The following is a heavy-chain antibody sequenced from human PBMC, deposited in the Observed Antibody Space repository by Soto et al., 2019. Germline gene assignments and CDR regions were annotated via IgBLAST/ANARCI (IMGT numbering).Heavy chain of an antibody. Sequence: GGSLRLSCAASGFTFTTYGMHWVRQAPGKGLEWVAVIRYDGSNMNYADSVKGRFTISRDNSKNTLYLQMNSLRAEDTAVYYCARDYRKDRYFDYWGQGTLVTVSS. D-gene: IGHD2-15*01. V-gene: IGHV3-33*01. CDR1: GFTFTTYG. J-gene: IGHJ4*02. CDR3: ARDYRKDRYFDY. CDR2: IRYDGSNM.